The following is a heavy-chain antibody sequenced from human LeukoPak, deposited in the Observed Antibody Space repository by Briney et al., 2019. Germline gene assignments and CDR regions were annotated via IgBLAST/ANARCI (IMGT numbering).Heavy chain of an antibody. CDR1: GVTFSSYD. J-gene: IGHJ1*01. V-gene: IGHV1-69*01. D-gene: IGHD3-10*01. CDR2: IIPIFGTA. CDR3: ARDSGRNFHH. Sequence: SSVKVSCKASGVTFSSYDIGWVQQAPGQGLEWIGGIIPIFGTATYAQKFQGRVTITAEQSTSTVYVELSSPRSQDTAVYYCARDSGRNFHHWGQGTLVTVSS.